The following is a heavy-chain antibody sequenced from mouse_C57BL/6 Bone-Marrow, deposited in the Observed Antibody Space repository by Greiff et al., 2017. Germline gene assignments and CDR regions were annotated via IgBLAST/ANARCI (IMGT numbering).Heavy chain of an antibody. CDR2: IDPSDSYT. CDR1: GYTFTSYW. CDR3: ATEQLRLQAWFAY. V-gene: IGHV1-69*01. Sequence: QVQLQQSGAELVMPGASVKLSCKASGYTFTSYWMHWVKQRPGQGLEWIGEIDPSDSYTNYNQKFKGKSTLTVDKSSSTAYMQLSSLTSEDSAVYYCATEQLRLQAWFAYWGQGTLVTVSA. J-gene: IGHJ3*01. D-gene: IGHD3-2*02.